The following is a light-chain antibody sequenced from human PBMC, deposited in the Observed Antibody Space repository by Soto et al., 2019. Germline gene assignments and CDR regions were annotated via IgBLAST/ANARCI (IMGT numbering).Light chain of an antibody. CDR1: QSISSA. J-gene: IGKJ4*01. CDR2: DAS. CDR3: QQRSNWLT. V-gene: IGKV3-11*01. Sequence: EIVLTQSPATLSLSAGERATLSCRASQSISSALAWYQQRPGQPPRLLIYDASDRADGIPARFSGTRSGTDFTLTISSLEPEDFAVYYCQQRSNWLTLGGGTKVDIK.